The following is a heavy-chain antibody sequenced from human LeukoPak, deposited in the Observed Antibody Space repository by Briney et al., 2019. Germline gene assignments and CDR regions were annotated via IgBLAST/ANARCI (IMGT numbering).Heavy chain of an antibody. Sequence: SVKVSCKASGGTFSSYAISWVRQAPGQGLEWMGGIIPIFGTANYAQKFQGRVTITADESTSTAYMELSSLRSEDTAVYYCARGRIAAAGRVSYFDYWGQGTLVTVSS. CDR1: GGTFSSYA. J-gene: IGHJ4*02. D-gene: IGHD6-13*01. V-gene: IGHV1-69*13. CDR2: IIPIFGTA. CDR3: ARGRIAAAGRVSYFDY.